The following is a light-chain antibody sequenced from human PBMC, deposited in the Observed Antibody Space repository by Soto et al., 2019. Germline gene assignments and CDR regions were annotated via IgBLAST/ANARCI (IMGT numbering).Light chain of an antibody. V-gene: IGKV3-11*01. CDR3: QQRSNWPRT. Sequence: IVLTPSPPSQSLSPGERSTLFCRASQNISNYLIWYQQKTGQAPRLLIYDVSNRATGIPARFSGSGSGTEFTLTISSLQPEDFAVYYCQQRSNWPRTFGQGTRWIS. J-gene: IGKJ1*01. CDR1: QNISNY. CDR2: DVS.